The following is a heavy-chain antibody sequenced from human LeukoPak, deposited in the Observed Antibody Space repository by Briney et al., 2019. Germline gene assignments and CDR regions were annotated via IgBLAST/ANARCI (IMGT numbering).Heavy chain of an antibody. CDR3: ARTDRQWSSVDP. D-gene: IGHD6-19*01. V-gene: IGHV4-28*01. CDR2: IYYSGTT. CDR1: GYSISSSNW. Sequence: PSDTLSLTCAVSGYSISSSNWWGWIRQPPGKGLEWIGYIYYSGTTYYNPSLKSRVTMSVDTSKNQFSLKLSSVTAADTAVYYCARTDRQWSSVDPWGQGTLVTVSS. J-gene: IGHJ5*02.